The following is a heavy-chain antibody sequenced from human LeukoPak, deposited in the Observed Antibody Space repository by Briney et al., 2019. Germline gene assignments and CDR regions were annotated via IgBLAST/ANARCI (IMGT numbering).Heavy chain of an antibody. V-gene: IGHV3-21*01. CDR3: ARDEETPVAVRVSFDY. D-gene: IGHD6-19*01. CDR1: GFTFSSYS. J-gene: IGHJ4*02. Sequence: GGSLRLSCAASGFTFSSYSMNWVRQAPGKGLEWVSSISSSSSYIYYADSVKGRFTISRDNAKNSLYLQMNSLRAEDTAVYYCARDEETPVAVRVSFDYWGQGTLVTVSS. CDR2: ISSSSSYI.